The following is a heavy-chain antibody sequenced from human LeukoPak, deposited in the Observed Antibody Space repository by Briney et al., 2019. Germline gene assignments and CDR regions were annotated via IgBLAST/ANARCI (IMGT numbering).Heavy chain of an antibody. J-gene: IGHJ1*01. V-gene: IGHV3-33*01. CDR1: GFTFSSYG. Sequence: GGSLRLSCVASGFTFSSYGMHWVRQAPGKGLEWVAVIWYDGSNKYYADSVKGRITISRDNSKNTLYLQMNSLRAEDTAVYYCARDLHYYGDLLYFQHWGQGTLVTVSS. CDR3: ARDLHYYGDLLYFQH. CDR2: IWYDGSNK. D-gene: IGHD4-17*01.